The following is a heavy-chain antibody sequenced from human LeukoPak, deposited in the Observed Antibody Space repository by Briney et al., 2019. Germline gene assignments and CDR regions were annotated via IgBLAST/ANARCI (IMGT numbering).Heavy chain of an antibody. CDR1: GHTFTGYY. V-gene: IGHV1-2*02. CDR3: ARDCSTTSCLDY. D-gene: IGHD2-2*01. J-gene: IGHJ4*02. CDR2: IIPNSGVT. Sequence: ASVKVSCKASGHTFTGYYMHWVRQAPGQGLEWMGWIIPNSGVTSYAQKFQGRVTMTRDTSISTTYMELSRLSSDDTAIYYCARDCSTTSCLDYWGQGTLVTVSS.